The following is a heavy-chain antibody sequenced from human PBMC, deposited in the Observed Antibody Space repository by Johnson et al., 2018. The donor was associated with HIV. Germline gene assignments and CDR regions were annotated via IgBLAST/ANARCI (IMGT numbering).Heavy chain of an antibody. Sequence: QVQLVESGGGVVQPGRSLRLSCAVSGFTFSSYPMHWVRQAPGKGLEWVAVISYAGSHKYYADSVKGRFTISRDNSKNTLYLQMNSLRAEDTAVYYCARVTQQVVRVGSDAFDIWGQGTMVTVSS. V-gene: IGHV3-30*04. J-gene: IGHJ3*02. CDR1: GFTFSSYP. CDR2: ISYAGSHK. CDR3: ARVTQQVVRVGSDAFDI. D-gene: IGHD4-23*01.